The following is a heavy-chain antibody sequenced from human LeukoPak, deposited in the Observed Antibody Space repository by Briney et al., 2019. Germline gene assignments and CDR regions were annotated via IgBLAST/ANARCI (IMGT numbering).Heavy chain of an antibody. CDR1: GFTFSSYS. CDR3: ARDTYYYDSTAYLIDY. CDR2: ISSSSSYI. D-gene: IGHD3-22*01. V-gene: IGHV3-21*04. Sequence: GGSLRLSCAASGFTFSSYSMNWVRQAPGKGLEWVSSISSSSSYIYYADSVKGRFTISRDNAKNSLHLQMNSLRAEDTAVYYCARDTYYYDSTAYLIDYWGQGTLVTVSS. J-gene: IGHJ4*02.